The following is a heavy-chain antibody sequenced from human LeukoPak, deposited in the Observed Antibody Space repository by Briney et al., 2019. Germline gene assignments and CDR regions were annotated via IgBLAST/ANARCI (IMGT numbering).Heavy chain of an antibody. CDR3: ARGYYDFWSGHSYYMDV. Sequence: PGGSLRLSCAASGFTFSSPSMNWVRQAPGKGLEWVSYISSTSNTIYYADSVKGRFTISRDNAKDSLYLQMNSLRAEDTAVYYCARGYYDFWSGHSYYMDVWGKGTTVTVSS. V-gene: IGHV3-48*01. CDR2: ISSTSNTI. D-gene: IGHD3-3*01. J-gene: IGHJ6*03. CDR1: GFTFSSPS.